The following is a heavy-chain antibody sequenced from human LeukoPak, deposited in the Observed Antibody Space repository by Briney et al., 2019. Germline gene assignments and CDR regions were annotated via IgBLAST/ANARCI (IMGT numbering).Heavy chain of an antibody. CDR1: GFTFSTYS. Sequence: TGGSLRLSCAASGFTFSTYSMNWVRQAPGKGLEWVSSISSNNRYIYYADSVKGRFTISRDNSKNTLYLQMNSLRAEDTAVYYCARGAENYYYGSGSYTYYYYGMDVWGQGTTVTVSS. V-gene: IGHV3-21*01. J-gene: IGHJ6*02. D-gene: IGHD3-10*01. CDR2: ISSNNRYI. CDR3: ARGAENYYYGSGSYTYYYYGMDV.